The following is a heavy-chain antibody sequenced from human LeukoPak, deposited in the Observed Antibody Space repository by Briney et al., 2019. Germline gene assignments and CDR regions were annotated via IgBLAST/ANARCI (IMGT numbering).Heavy chain of an antibody. CDR2: ISYSGSTT. V-gene: IGHV3-48*03. CDR3: ARAGPPAFDP. CDR1: GFTFTNFG. J-gene: IGHJ5*02. Sequence: GGSLRLSGAASGFTFTNFGMNWVRQAPGKGLEWVSYISYSGSTTSYADSVKGRFTISRDNAKNSLYLQMNSLRAEDTAVYYCARAGPPAFDPWGQGTLVTVSS.